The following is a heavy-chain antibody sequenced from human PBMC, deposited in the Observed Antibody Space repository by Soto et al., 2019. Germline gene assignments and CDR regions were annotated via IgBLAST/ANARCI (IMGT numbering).Heavy chain of an antibody. Sequence: PSETLSLTCTFSGGSISSGDYYWSWIRQHPGKGLEWIGYIYYSGSTYYNPSLRSRVTISVDTSKNQFSLKLSSVTAADTAAYYCARVQSRSFDFDIWGQGTMVTVSS. J-gene: IGHJ3*02. V-gene: IGHV4-31*03. D-gene: IGHD6-6*01. CDR2: IYYSGST. CDR1: GGSISSGDYY. CDR3: ARVQSRSFDFDI.